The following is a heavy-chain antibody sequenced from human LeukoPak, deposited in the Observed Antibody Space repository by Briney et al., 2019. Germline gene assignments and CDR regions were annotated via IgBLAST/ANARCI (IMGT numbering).Heavy chain of an antibody. CDR3: ARVVLGIAVAGDRGRIDY. CDR2: INHSGST. CDR1: GGSFSGYY. D-gene: IGHD6-19*01. Sequence: SETLSLTCAVYGGSFSGYYWSRIRQPPGKGLEWIGEINHSGSTNYNPSPKSRVTISVDTSKNQFSLKLSSVTAADTAVYYCARVVLGIAVAGDRGRIDYWGQGTLVTVSS. J-gene: IGHJ4*02. V-gene: IGHV4-34*01.